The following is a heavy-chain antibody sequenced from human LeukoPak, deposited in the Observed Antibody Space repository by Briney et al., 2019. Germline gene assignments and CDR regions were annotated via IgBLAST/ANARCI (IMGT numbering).Heavy chain of an antibody. CDR1: GYTFTSYG. CDR3: ARLLTARGYNWFDP. CDR2: ISAYNGNT. J-gene: IGHJ5*02. D-gene: IGHD2-21*02. Sequence: EASVKVSCKASGYTFTSYGISWVRQAPGQGLEWMGWISAYNGNTNYARKLQGRVTMTTDTSTSTAYMELRSLRSDDTAVYYCARLLTARGYNWFDPWGQGTLVTVSS. V-gene: IGHV1-18*01.